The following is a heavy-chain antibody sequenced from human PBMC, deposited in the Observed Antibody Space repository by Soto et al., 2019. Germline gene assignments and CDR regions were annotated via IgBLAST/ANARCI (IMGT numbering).Heavy chain of an antibody. J-gene: IGHJ3*02. CDR1: RFTFSNYA. CDR3: AKDPSGPGLDAFDI. Sequence: GGSLRLSCAASRFTFSNYAMNWVRQAPGKGLEWVSGISDSGSRTYYADSVKGRFTISRDNSNHMLYVQMNSLRAEDTAVYYCAKDPSGPGLDAFDIWGQGTMVTVSS. V-gene: IGHV3-23*01. D-gene: IGHD6-19*01. CDR2: ISDSGSRT.